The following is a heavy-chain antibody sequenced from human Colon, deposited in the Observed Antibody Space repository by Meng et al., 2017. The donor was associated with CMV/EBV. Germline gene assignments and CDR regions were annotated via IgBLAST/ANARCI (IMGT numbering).Heavy chain of an antibody. V-gene: IGHV1-2*02. CDR1: GYTFTDYY. CDR2: INPNFGGT. CDR3: ASRSAICYTCFDY. D-gene: IGHD2-2*02. Sequence: ASVKVSCKASGYTFTDYYMHWLRQAPGQGLEWMGWINPNFGGTNYAQKFQGRVTMTRDTSISTAYMELTRLTSDDTAVYYCASRSAICYTCFDYWGQGALVTVSS. J-gene: IGHJ4*02.